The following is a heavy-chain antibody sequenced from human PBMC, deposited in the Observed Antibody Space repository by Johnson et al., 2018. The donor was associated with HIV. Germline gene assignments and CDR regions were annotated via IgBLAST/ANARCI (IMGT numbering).Heavy chain of an antibody. Sequence: VQLVESGGGLVQPGGSLRLSCAASGFTFDDYGMSWVRQAPGKGLEWVSGINWNGGSTGYADSVKGRFTIPRANSKNSLYLEMNSHVVEDTGLYYCATSHRGVVTARDAFDRWGQGTMVSVSS. CDR1: GFTFDDYG. J-gene: IGHJ3*02. CDR2: INWNGGST. D-gene: IGHD2-21*02. V-gene: IGHV3-20*04. CDR3: ATSHRGVVTARDAFDR.